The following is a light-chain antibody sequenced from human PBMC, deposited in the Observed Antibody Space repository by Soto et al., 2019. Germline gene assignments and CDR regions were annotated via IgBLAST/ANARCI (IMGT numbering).Light chain of an antibody. Sequence: DIVMTQTPLSLSVSPGQPASISCKSSQSLLRCDGKSSLYWYLQKPGQSPQLLIYGASTRLSGVPDRFSGSGSGTDFTLKISRVEAEDVGVYYCMQRIQLPETFGQGTKLEIK. CDR3: MQRIQLPET. CDR1: QSLLRCDGKSS. J-gene: IGKJ2*01. V-gene: IGKV2D-29*02. CDR2: GAS.